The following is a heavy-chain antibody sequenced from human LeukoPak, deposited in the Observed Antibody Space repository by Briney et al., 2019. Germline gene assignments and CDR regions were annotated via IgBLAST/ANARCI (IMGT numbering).Heavy chain of an antibody. J-gene: IGHJ4*02. D-gene: IGHD3-22*01. CDR2: IRYDGSNK. V-gene: IGHV3-30*02. CDR3: AKGGMYYYDSSGTDDY. Sequence: GGSLRLSCAASGFTSSSYGMLWVRQAPGKGLEWVAFIRYDGSNKYYADSVKGRFTISRDNSKNTLYLQMNSLRAEDTAVYYCAKGGMYYYDSSGTDDYWGQGTLVTVSS. CDR1: GFTSSSYG.